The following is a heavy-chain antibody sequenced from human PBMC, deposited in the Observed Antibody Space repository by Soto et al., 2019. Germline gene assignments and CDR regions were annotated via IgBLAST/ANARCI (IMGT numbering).Heavy chain of an antibody. V-gene: IGHV3-23*01. J-gene: IGHJ5*02. CDR3: AKDLDVVVPAAMGRFDP. CDR1: GFTFRSYA. Sequence: EVQLLESGGGLVQPGGSLRLSCAASGFTFRSYAMSWVRQAPGKGLEWVSAISGSGGSTYYADSVKGRFTISRDNSKNTLYLQMNSLRAEDTAVYYCAKDLDVVVPAAMGRFDPWGQGTLVTVSS. D-gene: IGHD2-2*01. CDR2: ISGSGGST.